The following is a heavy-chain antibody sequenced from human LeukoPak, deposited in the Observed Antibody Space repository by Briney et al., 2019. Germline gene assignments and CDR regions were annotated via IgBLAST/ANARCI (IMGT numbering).Heavy chain of an antibody. CDR2: INPNSGDT. CDR1: GYTITNHP. J-gene: IGHJ4*02. D-gene: IGHD5-12*01. Sequence: ASVKVSCKASGYTITNHPMHWVRQAPGQGLESMGWINPNSGDTNYVQKFQGRVTMTRDPSISTAYMELSGLRADDTAVYYCARERYTAYGNFDYWGQGTQVTVSS. CDR3: ARERYTAYGNFDY. V-gene: IGHV1-2*02.